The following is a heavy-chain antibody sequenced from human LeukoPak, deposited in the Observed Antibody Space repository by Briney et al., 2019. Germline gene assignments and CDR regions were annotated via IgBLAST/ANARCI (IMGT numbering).Heavy chain of an antibody. CDR3: ARRWDGYYPFDY. CDR2: IYYSGST. CDR1: GGSISSSGYY. V-gene: IGHV4-39*01. Sequence: PSETLSLTCTVSGGSISSSGYYWDWIRQPPEKGLEWIGSIYYSGSTYYNPSLKSRVTISVDTSKNQFSLKLSSVTAADTAVYYCARRWDGYYPFDYWGQGTLVTVSS. D-gene: IGHD5-24*01. J-gene: IGHJ4*02.